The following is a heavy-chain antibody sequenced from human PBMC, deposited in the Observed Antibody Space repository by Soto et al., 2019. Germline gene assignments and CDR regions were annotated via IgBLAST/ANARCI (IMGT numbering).Heavy chain of an antibody. Sequence: QVRLAQSEGEVKKPGASVKVSCRAAGYTFTNYDISWVRQVPGQGLEWMGWISTERDLTKYAQKFQGRVTMTTDTFTNTAYMELKSLRFDDAAVYYCARDPTANRASVYFDLWGRGTLVNVSS. CDR2: ISTERDLT. CDR3: ARDPTANRASVYFDL. V-gene: IGHV1-18*04. J-gene: IGHJ2*01. CDR1: GYTFTNYD. D-gene: IGHD1-1*01.